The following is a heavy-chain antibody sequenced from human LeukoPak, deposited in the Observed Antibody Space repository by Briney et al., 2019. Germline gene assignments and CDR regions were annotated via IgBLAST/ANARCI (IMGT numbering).Heavy chain of an antibody. J-gene: IGHJ6*02. D-gene: IGHD6-19*01. Sequence: PGGSLRLSCSASGFTFSDYAIHWVRQAAGKGLEYVAAISTTGANTYYADSLRGRFTISRDNSKNTLFLQMTSLSAEDTAVYYCVRNFGERWLPYYRGMDVWGQGTTVTVSS. V-gene: IGHV3-64D*09. CDR3: VRNFGERWLPYYRGMDV. CDR2: ISTTGANT. CDR1: GFTFSDYA.